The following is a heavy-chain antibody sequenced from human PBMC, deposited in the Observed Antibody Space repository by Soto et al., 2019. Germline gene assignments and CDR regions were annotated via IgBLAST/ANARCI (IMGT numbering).Heavy chain of an antibody. CDR2: ISAYNGNT. CDR3: ARARVGATSYWYFDL. V-gene: IGHV1-18*01. J-gene: IGHJ2*01. D-gene: IGHD1-26*01. CDR1: GYTFTSYG. Sequence: QVQLVQSGAEVKKPGASVKVSCKASGYTFTSYGISWVRQAPGQGLEWMGWISAYNGNTNYAQKLQGRVTMTTDTSTGTAYMELRSLRSDDTAVYYCARARVGATSYWYFDLWGRGTLVTVSS.